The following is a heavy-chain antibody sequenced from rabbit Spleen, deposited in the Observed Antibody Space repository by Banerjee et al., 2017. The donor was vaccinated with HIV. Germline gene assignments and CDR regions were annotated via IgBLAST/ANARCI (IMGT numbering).Heavy chain of an antibody. J-gene: IGHJ4*01. CDR3: ARDLVGVIGWNFNL. CDR2: INAITGKA. CDR1: GFSFSNKAV. D-gene: IGHD1-1*01. V-gene: IGHV1S45*01. Sequence: QEQLEESGGGLVQPGGSLKLSCTASGFSFSNKAVMCWVRQAPGKGLEWIACINAITGKAVYASWAKGRFTFSKTSSTTVTLQMTSLTAADTATYFCARDLVGVIGWNFNLWGQGTLVTVS.